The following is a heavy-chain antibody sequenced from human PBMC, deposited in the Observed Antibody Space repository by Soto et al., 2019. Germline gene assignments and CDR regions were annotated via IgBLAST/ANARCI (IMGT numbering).Heavy chain of an antibody. CDR2: MNGRGEMT. CDR1: GFIFSSYG. J-gene: IGHJ4*02. Sequence: EVQLLEAGGGLVQPGGSLRLSWAASGFIFSSYGMSWGRQAPGKGLERVSAMNGRGEMTNYADYVKGRFTISRDTTKNTLFLQMNSLRVEDTAVYYCAKGMGDSSGSYYQFDYWGQGTLVTVSS. V-gene: IGHV3-23*01. CDR3: AKGMGDSSGSYYQFDY. D-gene: IGHD6-19*01.